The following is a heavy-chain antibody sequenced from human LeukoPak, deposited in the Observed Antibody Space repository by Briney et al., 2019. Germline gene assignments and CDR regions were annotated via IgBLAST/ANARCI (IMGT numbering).Heavy chain of an antibody. CDR1: GYTFTSYY. V-gene: IGHV1-46*01. Sequence: ASVKVSCKASGYTFTSYYMHWVRQAPGQGLEWMGIINPSGGSTSYAQKFQGRVTMTRDTSTSTVYMELSSLRSEDTAVYYCARGDFWSGYWAYDAFDIWGQGTMVTVSS. CDR3: ARGDFWSGYWAYDAFDI. J-gene: IGHJ3*02. CDR2: INPSGGST. D-gene: IGHD3-3*01.